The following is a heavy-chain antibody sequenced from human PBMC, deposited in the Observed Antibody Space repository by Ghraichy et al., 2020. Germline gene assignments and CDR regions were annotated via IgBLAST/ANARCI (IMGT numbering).Heavy chain of an antibody. V-gene: IGHV4-39*01. CDR1: GGSISSSSYY. D-gene: IGHD5-18*01. Sequence: SETLSLTCTVSGGSISSSSYYWGWIRQPPGKGLEWIGSIYYSGSTYYNPSLKSRVTISVDTSKNQFSLKLSSVTAADTAVYYCATVTDTAMAPADPFDYWGQGTLVTVSS. CDR3: ATVTDTAMAPADPFDY. CDR2: IYYSGST. J-gene: IGHJ4*02.